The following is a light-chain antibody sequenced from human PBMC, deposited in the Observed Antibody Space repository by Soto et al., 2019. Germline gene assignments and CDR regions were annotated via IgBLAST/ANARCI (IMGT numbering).Light chain of an antibody. CDR2: GAS. CDR3: QQYNNWPRT. CDR1: QSVSSD. V-gene: IGKV3-15*01. J-gene: IGKJ1*01. Sequence: EIVMTLSAATLSVSPGERATLSCRASQSVSSDLAWYHQKPGQAPRLLIYGASTRATGIPARFSGSGSGTEFTLTINSLQSEDFAVYYCQQYNNWPRTFGQVGKV.